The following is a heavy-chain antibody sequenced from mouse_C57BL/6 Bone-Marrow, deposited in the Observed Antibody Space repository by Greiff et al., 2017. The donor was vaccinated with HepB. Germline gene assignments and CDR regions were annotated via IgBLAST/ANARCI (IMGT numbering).Heavy chain of an antibody. CDR2: IYPRSGNT. V-gene: IGHV1-81*01. CDR3: ASIPFAY. J-gene: IGHJ3*01. Sequence: LVESGAELARPGASVKLSCKASGYTFTSYGISWVKQRTGQGLEWIGEIYPRSGNTYYNEKFKGKATLTADKSSSTAYMELRSLTSEDSAVYFCASIPFAYWGQGTLVTVSA. CDR1: GYTFTSYG.